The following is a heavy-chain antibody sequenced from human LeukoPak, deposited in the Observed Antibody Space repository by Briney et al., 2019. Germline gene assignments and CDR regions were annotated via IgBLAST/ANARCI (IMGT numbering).Heavy chain of an antibody. CDR3: ARGRLGVVVAIDY. CDR1: GGSISSYY. CDR2: TYTDGTT. J-gene: IGHJ4*02. Sequence: SETLSLTCTVSGGSISSYYWSWIRQPAGKGLEWIGRTYTDGTTNYNPSLKGRVTISIDTSKNQFSLKLSSVTAADTAVYYCARGRLGVVVAIDYWGQGTLVTVSS. V-gene: IGHV4-4*07. D-gene: IGHD2-15*01.